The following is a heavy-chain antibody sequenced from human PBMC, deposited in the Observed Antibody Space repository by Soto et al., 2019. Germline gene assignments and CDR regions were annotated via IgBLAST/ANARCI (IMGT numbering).Heavy chain of an antibody. CDR1: GGSISSDSW. CDR3: AKNRGFSQGD. Sequence: QVQLQESGPGLVKPSETLSLTGVVSGGSISSDSWCSWVRQSPEKGLEWIGEIHDGGTTHYNPSLESPLTVSMDKSKNQLSLKLNSVTAADTAVYYCAKNRGFSQGDWGQGTLVTVSS. J-gene: IGHJ4*02. V-gene: IGHV4-4*02. CDR2: IHDGGTT. D-gene: IGHD7-27*01.